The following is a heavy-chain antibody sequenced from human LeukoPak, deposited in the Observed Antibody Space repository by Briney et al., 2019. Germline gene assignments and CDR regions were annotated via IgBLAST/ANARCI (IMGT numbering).Heavy chain of an antibody. Sequence: ASVKVSCKASGYTFTSYGISWVRQAPGQGLEWMGWISAYNGNTNYAQKLQGRVTMTTDTSTSTAYMELRSLRSDDTAVYYCARDSPQLNYDILTGYYNRTFDHWGQGTLVTVSS. D-gene: IGHD3-9*01. J-gene: IGHJ4*02. CDR3: ARDSPQLNYDILTGYYNRTFDH. CDR2: ISAYNGNT. V-gene: IGHV1-18*04. CDR1: GYTFTSYG.